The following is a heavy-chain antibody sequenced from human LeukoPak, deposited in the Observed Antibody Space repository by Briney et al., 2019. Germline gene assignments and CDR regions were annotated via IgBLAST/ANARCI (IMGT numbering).Heavy chain of an antibody. Sequence: WLGWINPNSGGTNYAQKFQGRVTVTRDTSISTAYMELSRLRSDDTAVYYCARSSVTIFADIWGQGTLVTVSS. J-gene: IGHJ3*02. CDR2: INPNSGGT. D-gene: IGHD3-3*01. CDR3: ARSSVTIFADI. V-gene: IGHV1-2*02.